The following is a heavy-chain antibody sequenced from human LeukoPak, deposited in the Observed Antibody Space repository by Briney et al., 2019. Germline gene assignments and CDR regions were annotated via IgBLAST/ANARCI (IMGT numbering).Heavy chain of an antibody. D-gene: IGHD5-12*01. Sequence: RGSLRLSCAASGFTFSSYAMSWVRQAPGKGLEWVSAISGSGGSTYYADSVKGRFTISRDNSKNTLYLQMNSLRAEDTAVYYCARVPYSGYGAAGGMDVWGQGTTVTVSS. J-gene: IGHJ6*02. CDR1: GFTFSSYA. CDR2: ISGSGGST. V-gene: IGHV3-23*01. CDR3: ARVPYSGYGAAGGMDV.